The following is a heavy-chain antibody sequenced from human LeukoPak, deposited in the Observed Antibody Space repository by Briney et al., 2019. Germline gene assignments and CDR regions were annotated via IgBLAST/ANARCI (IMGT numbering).Heavy chain of an antibody. CDR1: GGSISSYY. J-gene: IGHJ4*02. D-gene: IGHD6-13*01. CDR3: ASKDFSSSHV. CDR2: ISGSGGST. Sequence: ETLSLTCTVSGGSISSYYWSWIRQPPGKGLEWVSAISGSGGSTYYADSVKGRFTISRDNSKNTLYLQMNSLRAEDTAVYYCASKDFSSSHVWGQGTLVTVSS. V-gene: IGHV3-23*01.